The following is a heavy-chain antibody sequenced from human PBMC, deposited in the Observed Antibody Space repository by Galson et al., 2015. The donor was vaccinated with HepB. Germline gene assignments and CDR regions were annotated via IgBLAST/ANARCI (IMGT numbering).Heavy chain of an antibody. D-gene: IGHD2-2*01. CDR3: ARAMGYCSSTSCPYTDYFDY. V-gene: IGHV6-1*01. CDR1: GDSVSSNSAA. Sequence: CAISGDSVSSNSAAWNWIRQSPSRGLEWLGRTYYRSKWYNDYAVSVKSRITINPDTSKNQFSLQLNSVTPEDTAVYYCARAMGYCSSTSCPYTDYFDYWGQGTLVTVSS. J-gene: IGHJ4*02. CDR2: TYYRSKWYN.